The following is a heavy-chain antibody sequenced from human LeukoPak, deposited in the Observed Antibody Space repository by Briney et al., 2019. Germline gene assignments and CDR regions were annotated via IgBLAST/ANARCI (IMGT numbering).Heavy chain of an antibody. J-gene: IGHJ4*02. CDR1: GYTLTELS. CDR2: FDPEDGET. V-gene: IGHV1-24*01. D-gene: IGHD2-15*01. Sequence: ASVKVSCEVSGYTLTELSMHWVRQAPGKGLEWMGGFDPEDGETIYAQKFQGRVTMTEDTSTDTAYMELSSLRSEDTAVYYCATTDPYCSGGSCYLLPHLDYWGQGTLVTVSS. CDR3: ATTDPYCSGGSCYLLPHLDY.